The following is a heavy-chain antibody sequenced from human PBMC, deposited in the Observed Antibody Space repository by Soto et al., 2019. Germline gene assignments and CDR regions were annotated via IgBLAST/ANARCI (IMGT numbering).Heavy chain of an antibody. CDR3: GRDQGCSGGSCYGDNWFDP. CDR1: GGSISSGGYY. CDR2: IYYSGST. D-gene: IGHD2-15*01. V-gene: IGHV4-31*03. J-gene: IGHJ5*02. Sequence: SETLSLTCTVSGGSISSGGYYWSWIRQHPGKGLEWIGYIYYSGSTYYNPSLKSRVTISVDRSKNQFSLKLSSVTAADTAVYYCGRDQGCSGGSCYGDNWFDPWGQGTLVTVSS.